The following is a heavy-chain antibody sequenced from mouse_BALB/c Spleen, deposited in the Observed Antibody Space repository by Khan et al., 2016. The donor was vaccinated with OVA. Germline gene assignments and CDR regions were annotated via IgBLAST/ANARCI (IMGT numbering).Heavy chain of an antibody. J-gene: IGHJ4*01. D-gene: IGHD2-10*01. CDR2: INTYTGEP. Sequence: QIQLVQSGPELKKPGETVKISCKASGNTFTNYGMNWVKQSPGKGLKWMGWINTYTGEPTYADDFKGRFAFSLETSASTAYLQINNLKNEDTATYYCARPPYFSYVMVYWGQGTSVTVSS. V-gene: IGHV9-3-1*01. CDR1: GNTFTNYG. CDR3: ARPPYFSYVMVY.